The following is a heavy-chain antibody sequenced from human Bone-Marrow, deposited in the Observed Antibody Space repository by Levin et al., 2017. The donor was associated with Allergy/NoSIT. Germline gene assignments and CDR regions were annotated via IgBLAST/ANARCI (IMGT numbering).Heavy chain of an antibody. V-gene: IGHV3-9*01. D-gene: IGHD3-10*01. CDR2: ISWNSDVI. CDR3: AKDIGLLPRYGMDV. Sequence: GGSLRLSCVASGFTFDDAAMHWVRQAPGKGLEWLSTISWNSDVIGYADSVKGRFTISRDNARNSLYLQMNSLRAEDTALYYCAKDIGLLPRYGMDVWGQGTTVTVSS. CDR1: GFTFDDAA. J-gene: IGHJ6*02.